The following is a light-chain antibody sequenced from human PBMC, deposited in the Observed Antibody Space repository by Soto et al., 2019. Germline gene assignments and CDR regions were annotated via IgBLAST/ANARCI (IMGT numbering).Light chain of an antibody. CDR3: QQYGSSPRT. J-gene: IGKJ1*01. V-gene: IGKV3-20*01. CDR2: GAS. CDR1: QSVSSSY. Sequence: EIVLTQSPGTLSLSPGEKATHSCRARQSVSSSYLAWYQQKPGQAPRLLIYGASSRATVMPDRFSGSGSGTDFTLTISRLEPEDFAVYYCQQYGSSPRTFGQGTKV.